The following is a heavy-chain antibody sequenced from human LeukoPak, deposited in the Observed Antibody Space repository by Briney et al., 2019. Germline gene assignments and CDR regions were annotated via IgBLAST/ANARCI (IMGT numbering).Heavy chain of an antibody. CDR2: FHPEEDKI. J-gene: IGHJ5*02. D-gene: IGHD1-26*01. CDR3: AIFGGNPLNWFSP. Sequence: ASVKVSCKVSGYSFSELSIHWVRQAPGKGLEWMGGFHPEEDKIVHPQKFQGRVTMTEDTSTDTAYMELSSLRSEVTAVYYCAIFGGNPLNWFSPWGQGTLVTVSS. V-gene: IGHV1-24*01. CDR1: GYSFSELS.